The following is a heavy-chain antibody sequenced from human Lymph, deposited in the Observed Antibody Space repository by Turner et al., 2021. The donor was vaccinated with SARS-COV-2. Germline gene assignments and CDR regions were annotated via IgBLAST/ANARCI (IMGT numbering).Heavy chain of an antibody. D-gene: IGHD4-17*01. CDR1: GFTVSSNY. V-gene: IGHV3-53*01. J-gene: IGHJ4*02. CDR2: IYSGGST. CDR3: ARVLPYGDYFDF. Sequence: EVQLVESGGGLIQPGGSLRLSCAASGFTVSSNYMSWVRQAPGKWLEWVSLIYSGGSTLYADSVKGRFTISRDNSKNTLYLQMNSLRADDTAVYYCARVLPYGDYFDFWGQGTLVTVSS.